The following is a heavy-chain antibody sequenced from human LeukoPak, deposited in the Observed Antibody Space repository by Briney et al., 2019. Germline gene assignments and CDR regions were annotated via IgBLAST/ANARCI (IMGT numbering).Heavy chain of an antibody. CDR1: GGTFSSYA. D-gene: IGHD4-23*01. CDR3: ARDRDYGGILYFDY. CDR2: IIPIFGRA. Sequence: ASVKVSCKASGGTFSSYAISLVRQAPGQGLEWMGRIIPIFGRANYAQKFQGRVTITADKSTSTAYMELSSLRSEDTAVYYCARDRDYGGILYFDYWGQGTLVTVSS. V-gene: IGHV1-69*04. J-gene: IGHJ4*02.